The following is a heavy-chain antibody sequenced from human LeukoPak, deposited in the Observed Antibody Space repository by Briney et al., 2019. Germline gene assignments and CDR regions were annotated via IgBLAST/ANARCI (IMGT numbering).Heavy chain of an antibody. CDR3: AKEVRESAWFYFDY. Sequence: PGGSLRLSCAASGFTFSSYAMSWVRQGPGKGLEWVAVISYDGSNKYYADSVKGRFTISRDNSKNTLYLQMNSLSAEDTAVYYCAKEVRESAWFYFDYWGQGTLATVSS. V-gene: IGHV3-30*18. CDR1: GFTFSSYA. CDR2: ISYDGSNK. J-gene: IGHJ4*02. D-gene: IGHD3-10*01.